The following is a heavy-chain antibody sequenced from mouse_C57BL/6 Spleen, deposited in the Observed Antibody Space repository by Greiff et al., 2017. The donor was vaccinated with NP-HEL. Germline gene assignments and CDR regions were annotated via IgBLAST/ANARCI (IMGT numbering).Heavy chain of an antibody. CDR2: IDPSDSYT. CDR3: ARGGNYYFDY. Sequence: VQLQQSGAELVMPGASVKLSCKASGYTFTSYWMHWVKQRPGQGLEWIGEIDPSDSYTNYNQKFKGKSTLTVDKSSSTAYMQLSSLTSEDSAVYYCARGGNYYFDYWGQGTTLTVSS. J-gene: IGHJ2*01. V-gene: IGHV1-69*01. CDR1: GYTFTSYW. D-gene: IGHD2-1*01.